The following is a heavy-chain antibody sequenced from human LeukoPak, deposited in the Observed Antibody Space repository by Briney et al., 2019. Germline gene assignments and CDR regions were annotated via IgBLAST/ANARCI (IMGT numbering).Heavy chain of an antibody. J-gene: IGHJ4*02. CDR2: ISGSGGST. V-gene: IGHV3-23*01. CDR3: AKDFGPIVGASPFDY. Sequence: GGSLRLSCAASGFTFSSYAMSWVRQAPGKGLEWVSAISGSGGSTYYADSVKGRFTIYRDNSKTTLYLQMNSLSAEDTAIFYCAKDFGPIVGASPFDYWGQGTLVTVSS. D-gene: IGHD1-26*01. CDR1: GFTFSSYA.